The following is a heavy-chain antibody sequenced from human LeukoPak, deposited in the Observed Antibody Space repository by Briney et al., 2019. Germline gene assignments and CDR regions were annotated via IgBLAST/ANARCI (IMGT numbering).Heavy chain of an antibody. J-gene: IGHJ6*02. CDR2: IYYSGGT. CDR3: ARARYGVYYGMDL. V-gene: IGHV4-59*01. Sequence: AETVTHTCTVSGGSISSYYWSWIRQPPGKGLEWIGFIYYSGGTNYNPSLQSRVTISVDTSKNQFSLKLSSVTAADTAVYYCARARYGVYYGMDLWGQETTVTVSS. CDR1: GGSISSYY. D-gene: IGHD1-14*01.